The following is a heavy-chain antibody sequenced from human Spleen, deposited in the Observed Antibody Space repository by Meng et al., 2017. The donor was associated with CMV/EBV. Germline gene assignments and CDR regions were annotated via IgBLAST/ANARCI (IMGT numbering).Heavy chain of an antibody. J-gene: IGHJ4*02. CDR2: IYKTGSA. V-gene: IGHV3-53*01. Sequence: GVSLRLSCTASGFAISSHYMSWVRQAPGKGLEWVSIIYKTGSAYYPDSLMGRFTVSRDSSKKTLYLQMNILTADDTAVYYCARTIVAPNTWDYLDYWGRGILVTVSS. D-gene: IGHD2-2*01. CDR3: ARTIVAPNTWDYLDY. CDR1: GFAISSHY.